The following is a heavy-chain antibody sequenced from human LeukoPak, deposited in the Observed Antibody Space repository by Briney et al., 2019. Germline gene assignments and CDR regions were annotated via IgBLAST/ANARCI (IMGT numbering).Heavy chain of an antibody. D-gene: IGHD3-16*01. V-gene: IGHV3-23*01. Sequence: PGGSLRLSCAASGFTFNNYAMTWVRQAPGKGLECVSTISGSGDSTDYADSVKGRFTISRDNSKNTLYLQMNNLRAEDTAVYYCVKGGHFQQLYGRYGAFDMWGQGTKVTVS. CDR3: VKGGHFQQLYGRYGAFDM. J-gene: IGHJ3*02. CDR1: GFTFNNYA. CDR2: ISGSGDST.